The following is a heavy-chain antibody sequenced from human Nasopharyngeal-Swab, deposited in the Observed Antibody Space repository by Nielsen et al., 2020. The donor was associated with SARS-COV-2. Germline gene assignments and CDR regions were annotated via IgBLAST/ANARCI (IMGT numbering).Heavy chain of an antibody. CDR3: ARRETIVGSFDY. CDR2: IYYSGST. CDR1: GGPISSYY. V-gene: IGHV4-59*08. Sequence: SETLSLTCTVSGGPISSYYWSWIRQPPGKGLEWIGYIYYSGSTKYNPTLKSPVTISVDTSKNQFSLKLNSVTAADTAVYYCARRETIVGSFDYWGQGTLVTVSS. J-gene: IGHJ4*02. D-gene: IGHD1-26*01.